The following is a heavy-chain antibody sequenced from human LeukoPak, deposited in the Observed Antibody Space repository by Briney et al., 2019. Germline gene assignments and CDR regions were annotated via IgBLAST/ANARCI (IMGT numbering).Heavy chain of an antibody. D-gene: IGHD3-16*02. V-gene: IGHV4-39*01. CDR3: ARHKGGSNCYLPRPVDC. CDR1: GDSISSSTYY. J-gene: IGHJ4*02. Sequence: SETLSLTCTVSGDSISSSTYYWGWIRQPPGTGLECIGSISESGSTYHNPSLKSRVSISIDTSKNQFSLKLNFVTAPDTAVYYCARHKGGSNCYLPRPVDCWGQGTLVTVSS. CDR2: ISESGST.